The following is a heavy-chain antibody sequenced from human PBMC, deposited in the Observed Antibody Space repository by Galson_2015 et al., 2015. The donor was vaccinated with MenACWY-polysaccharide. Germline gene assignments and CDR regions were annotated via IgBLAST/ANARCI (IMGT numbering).Heavy chain of an antibody. V-gene: IGHV3-13*01. CDR2: IGTGGDT. D-gene: IGHD6-13*01. Sequence: SLRLSCAASGSTFSSFDMHWVRHVIGKGLEWVAAIGTGGDTYYSGSVKGRFTISRENAKNSLYLQMNSLRAGDTAVYYCAREFTGDGSSWYYWHFDLWGRGTLVTVPS. CDR3: AREFTGDGSSWYYWHFDL. CDR1: GSTFSSFD. J-gene: IGHJ2*01.